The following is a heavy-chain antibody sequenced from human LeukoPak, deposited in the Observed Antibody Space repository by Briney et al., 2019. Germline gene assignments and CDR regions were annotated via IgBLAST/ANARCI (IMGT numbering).Heavy chain of an antibody. CDR1: GYTFTSYG. Sequence: GASVKVSCKASGYTFTSYGISGVRQAPGQGGEWMGLISACKWNTHYAQKLQCRVTMPTDTSTSTAYMELRSLRSDDTAVYYCARGYDILTGTGWFDPWGQGTLVTVSS. D-gene: IGHD3-9*01. V-gene: IGHV1-18*01. CDR3: ARGYDILTGTGWFDP. J-gene: IGHJ5*02. CDR2: ISACKWNT.